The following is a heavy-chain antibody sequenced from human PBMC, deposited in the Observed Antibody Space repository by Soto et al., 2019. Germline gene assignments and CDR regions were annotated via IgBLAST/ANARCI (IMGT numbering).Heavy chain of an antibody. CDR3: TRAPHSAYGGY. Sequence: GGSLRLSCAASGFTFSSHSMGWLRQAPGKGLVWVARIETSGKTVSYADSVQGRFIISRDNAKNTVYLQMNSLRAEDTAVYYCTRAPHSAYGGYWGPGTLVTVSS. J-gene: IGHJ4*02. D-gene: IGHD5-12*01. CDR1: GFTFSSHS. CDR2: IETSGKTV. V-gene: IGHV3-74*01.